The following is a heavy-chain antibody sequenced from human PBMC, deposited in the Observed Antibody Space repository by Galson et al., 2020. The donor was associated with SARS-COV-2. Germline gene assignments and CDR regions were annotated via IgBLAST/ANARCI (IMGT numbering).Heavy chain of an antibody. CDR1: GFTVSSKY. V-gene: IGHV3-53*01. J-gene: IGHJ6*02. Sequence: PGGSLRLSCAASGFTVSSKYMSWVRQAPGKGLEWVSAIYSGGNTYYADSVKGRFTISRDNSKNTLYLQMNSLRAEDTAVYYCARDPGYYDILTGKHYYYGMDVWGQGTTVTVSS. CDR3: ARDPGYYDILTGKHYYYGMDV. D-gene: IGHD3-9*01. CDR2: IYSGGNT.